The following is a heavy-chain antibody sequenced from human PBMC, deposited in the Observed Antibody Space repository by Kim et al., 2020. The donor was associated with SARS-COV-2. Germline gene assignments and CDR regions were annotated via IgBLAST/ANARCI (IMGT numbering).Heavy chain of an antibody. CDR1: GFTFSTYW. D-gene: IGHD3-3*02. CDR3: ARLHST. V-gene: IGHV3-7*01. J-gene: IGHJ5*02. CDR2: IKEDGGEK. Sequence: GGSLRLSCAASGFTFSTYWMTWVRQAPGKGLEWVANIKEDGGEKYYVGSVEGRFTISRDSAKNSLFLQMNSLRAEDTAVYYCARLHSTWGQGTLDTDS.